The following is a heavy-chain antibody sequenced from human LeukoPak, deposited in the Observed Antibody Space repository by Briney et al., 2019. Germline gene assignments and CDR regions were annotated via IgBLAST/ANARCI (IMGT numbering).Heavy chain of an antibody. J-gene: IGHJ4*02. CDR3: ARTGYSYAPYDY. CDR1: GGSISSGPYY. D-gene: IGHD5-18*01. V-gene: IGHV4-61*10. Sequence: SQTLSLTCTVSGGSISSGPYYWSWIRQPAGKGLEWIGYIYYSGSTNYNPSLKSRVTISVDTSKNQFSLKLSSVTAADTAVYYCARTGYSYAPYDYWGQGTLVTVSS. CDR2: IYYSGST.